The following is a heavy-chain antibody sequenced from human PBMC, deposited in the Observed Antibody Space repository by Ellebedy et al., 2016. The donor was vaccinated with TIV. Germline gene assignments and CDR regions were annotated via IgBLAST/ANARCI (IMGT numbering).Heavy chain of an antibody. Sequence: GESLKISCADSGFTFSSFAMHWVRQPPGKGLEWLSVISADGSSLSQAGSVKGRFTITRDNSKNTLYAQMNRLTTEDTAVYYCAKGSSSGFNYDRVGFEYWGQGTVVTVSS. CDR2: ISADGSSL. J-gene: IGHJ4*02. D-gene: IGHD3-16*01. CDR1: GFTFSSFA. CDR3: AKGSSSGFNYDRVGFEY. V-gene: IGHV3-23*01.